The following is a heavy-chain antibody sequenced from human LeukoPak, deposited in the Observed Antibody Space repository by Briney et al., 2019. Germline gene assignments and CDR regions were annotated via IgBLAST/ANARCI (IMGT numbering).Heavy chain of an antibody. Sequence: GGSLRLSCAASGFNFSAYGMHWVRQAPGKGPEWVIVISYDGSYKYYADSVRGRFTISRDNSKNSPYLQMNSLRAEDTAVYYCARVQYGSGSYLGYWGQGTLVTVSS. CDR1: GFNFSAYG. CDR3: ARVQYGSGSYLGY. V-gene: IGHV3-30*03. CDR2: ISYDGSYK. J-gene: IGHJ4*02. D-gene: IGHD3-10*01.